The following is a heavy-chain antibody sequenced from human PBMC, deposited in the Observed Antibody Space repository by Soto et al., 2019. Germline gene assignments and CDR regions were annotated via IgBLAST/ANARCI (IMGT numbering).Heavy chain of an antibody. V-gene: IGHV3-7*01. CDR2: INKDESQK. J-gene: IGHJ4*02. CDR3: ASDLYYFDS. CDR1: GFSFSRSW. Sequence: GGSLRLSCAASGFSFSRSWMTWVRQAPGKGLEWVANINKDESQKYYVDSVKGRFTISRDNAKNSLSLQMNSLRADDTAVYYCASDLYYFDSWGQGTPVTV.